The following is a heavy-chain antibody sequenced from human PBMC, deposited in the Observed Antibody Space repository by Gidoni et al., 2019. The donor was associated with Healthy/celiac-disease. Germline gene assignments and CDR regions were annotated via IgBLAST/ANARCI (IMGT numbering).Heavy chain of an antibody. J-gene: IGHJ2*01. D-gene: IGHD3-16*02. CDR3: AREGHDYVWGSYRYRDDWYLDL. CDR2: INHSGST. Sequence: QVQLQQWGAGLLKPSETLSLTCAVYGGSFSGYYWSWIRQPPGKGLEWIGEINHSGSTNYNPSLKSRVTISVDTSKNQFSLKLSSVTAADTAVYYCAREGHDYVWGSYRYRDDWYLDLWGRGTLVTVSS. CDR1: GGSFSGYY. V-gene: IGHV4-34*01.